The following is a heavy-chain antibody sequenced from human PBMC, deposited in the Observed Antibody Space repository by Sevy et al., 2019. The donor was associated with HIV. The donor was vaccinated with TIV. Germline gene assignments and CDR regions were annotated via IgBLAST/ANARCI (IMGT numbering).Heavy chain of an antibody. CDR1: GYRFTSYW. CDR2: IYPGDSDI. D-gene: IGHD3-22*01. Sequence: GESLKISCKGSGYRFTSYWIGWVRQMPGKGLEWMGIIYPGDSDIRYSPSFQAQVTISADKSINTAYLQWSSLKASDTAMYFCARRGYDSSGYPQYYFDYWGQGTLVTVSS. V-gene: IGHV5-51*01. CDR3: ARRGYDSSGYPQYYFDY. J-gene: IGHJ4*02.